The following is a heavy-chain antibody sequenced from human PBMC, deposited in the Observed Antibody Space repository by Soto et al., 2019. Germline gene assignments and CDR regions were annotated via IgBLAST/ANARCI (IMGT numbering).Heavy chain of an antibody. D-gene: IGHD5-12*01. CDR3: AKERSVVATTTVFGY. Sequence: QVQLVESGGGVVQPGRSLRLSCAASGFTFSSFGMHWVRQAPGKGLEWVAVASYDGSYKYYADSVKGRFTISRDNSKNTLYLQMNSLRAEDTGVYYCAKERSVVATTTVFGYWGQGTLVTLSS. J-gene: IGHJ4*02. V-gene: IGHV3-30*18. CDR2: ASYDGSYK. CDR1: GFTFSSFG.